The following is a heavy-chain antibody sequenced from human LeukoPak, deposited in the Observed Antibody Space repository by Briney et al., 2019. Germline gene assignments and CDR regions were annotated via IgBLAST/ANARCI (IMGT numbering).Heavy chain of an antibody. Sequence: SETLSLTCAVSGGSISSGGYSWSWIRQPPGKGLEWIGYIYHSGSTHYNPSLKSRVTISVDRSKNQFSLKLSSVTAADTAVYYCAXXXXXXXXXDXWGQXXLXTVS. CDR3: AXXXXXXXXXDX. J-gene: IGHJ4*02. V-gene: IGHV4-30-2*01. CDR2: IYHSGST. CDR1: GGSISSGGYS.